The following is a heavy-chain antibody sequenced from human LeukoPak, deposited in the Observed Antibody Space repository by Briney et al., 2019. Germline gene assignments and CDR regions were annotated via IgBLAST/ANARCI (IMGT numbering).Heavy chain of an antibody. CDR3: ARGSSWYWVDY. CDR2: IYYSGST. CDR1: GGSISSGGYY. J-gene: IGHJ4*02. V-gene: IGHV4-61*08. Sequence: PSETLSLTCTVSGGSISSGGYYWSWIRQHPGEGLEWIGYIYYSGSTNYNPSLKSRVTISLDTSKNQFSLKLSSVTAADTAVYYCARGSSWYWVDYWGQGTLVTVSS. D-gene: IGHD6-13*01.